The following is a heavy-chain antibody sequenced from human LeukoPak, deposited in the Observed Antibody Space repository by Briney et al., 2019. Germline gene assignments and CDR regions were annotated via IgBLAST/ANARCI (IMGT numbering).Heavy chain of an antibody. Sequence: PGGSLRLSCVASGFTFSSYGMHWIRQAPGKGLEWVAFIWNDGSIIYNADSVKGRFTISRDNSKNTLYLQMNSLRADDTAVYYCAKDTPLCYFDYWGQGTLVTVSS. D-gene: IGHD3-16*01. CDR3: AKDTPLCYFDY. V-gene: IGHV3-30*02. J-gene: IGHJ4*02. CDR1: GFTFSSYG. CDR2: IWNDGSII.